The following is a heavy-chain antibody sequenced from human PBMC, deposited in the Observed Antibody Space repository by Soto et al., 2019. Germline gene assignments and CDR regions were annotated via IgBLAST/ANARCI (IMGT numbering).Heavy chain of an antibody. CDR2: IYYSGST. CDR1: GGSISSDF. D-gene: IGHD5-18*01. CDR3: ARRYGKNAFDI. J-gene: IGHJ3*02. Sequence: SETLYLTCAVHGGSISSDFWSWIRQPPGKGLEWIGYIYYSGSTNYNPSLKSRVTISVDTSKNQFSLKLSSVTAADTAVYYCARRYGKNAFDIWGQGTMVT. V-gene: IGHV4-59*01.